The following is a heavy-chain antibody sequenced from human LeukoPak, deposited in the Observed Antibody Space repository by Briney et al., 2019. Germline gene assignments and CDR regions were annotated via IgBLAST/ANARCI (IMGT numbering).Heavy chain of an antibody. CDR1: EFTFSDYW. J-gene: IGHJ6*02. CDR2: IKEDGSEK. V-gene: IGHV3-7*01. D-gene: IGHD7-27*01. CDR3: ATYKNWVAGDV. Sequence: GGSLRLSCAASEFTFSDYWMSWVRQAPGKGPEWVANIKEDGSEKQYVDSVKGRFTVSRDNAKNSLFLQMNSLRLEDTAVYYCATYKNWVAGDVWGQGTTVSVSS.